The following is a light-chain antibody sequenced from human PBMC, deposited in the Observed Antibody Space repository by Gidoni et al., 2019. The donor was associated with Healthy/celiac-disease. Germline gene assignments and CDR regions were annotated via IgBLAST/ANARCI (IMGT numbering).Light chain of an antibody. CDR1: QSVRNY. V-gene: IGKV3-11*01. Sequence: EIVLTQSPATLSLSPGERATLSCRASQSVRNYLAWYQQKRGQSPRLLIHDASSRATGIPASFIGSGSGTDFTLTISSLEPEDFATYYCQQRSDWPLTFGGGTKVEIK. CDR2: DAS. J-gene: IGKJ4*01. CDR3: QQRSDWPLT.